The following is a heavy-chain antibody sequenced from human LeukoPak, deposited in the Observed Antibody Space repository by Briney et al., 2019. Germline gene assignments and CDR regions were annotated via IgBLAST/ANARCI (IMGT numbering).Heavy chain of an antibody. CDR2: INHSGSP. J-gene: IGHJ4*02. D-gene: IGHD3-10*01. V-gene: IGHV4-34*01. CDR1: GGSFSGYY. CDR3: ARAPESLSSSDY. Sequence: SETLSLTCAVYGGSFSGYYWSWIRQPPGKGLEWIGEINHSGSPNYNPSLKSRVTISVDTSKNQFSLKLSSVTAADTAVYYCARAPESLSSSDYWGQGTLVTVSS.